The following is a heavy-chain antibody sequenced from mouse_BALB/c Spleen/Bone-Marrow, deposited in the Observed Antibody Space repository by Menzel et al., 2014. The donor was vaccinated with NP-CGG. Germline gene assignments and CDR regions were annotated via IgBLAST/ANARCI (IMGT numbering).Heavy chain of an antibody. D-gene: IGHD2-3*01. Sequence: VQLQQSGPGLVSPSQSLSIPCTVSGFSLTSYGVHWVRQPPGKGLEWLGIIWAGGSTNYNSALMTRLSISKDNSKSQVFLKMNSLQTGDTAMYYCAREDGYFHYYAVDYWGQGTSVTVSS. CDR1: GFSLTSYG. V-gene: IGHV2-9*02. J-gene: IGHJ4*01. CDR3: AREDGYFHYYAVDY. CDR2: IWAGGST.